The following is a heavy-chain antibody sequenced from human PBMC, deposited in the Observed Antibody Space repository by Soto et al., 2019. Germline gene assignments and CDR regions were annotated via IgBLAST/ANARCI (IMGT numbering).Heavy chain of an antibody. V-gene: IGHV4-59*01. CDR3: ASSKGSYYYGMYV. D-gene: IGHD4-4*01. J-gene: IGHJ6*02. CDR2: IYYSGST. CDR1: GGSISSYY. Sequence: SETLSLTCTVSGGSISSYYWSWIRQPPGKGLEWIGYIYYSGSTKYNPSLKSRVTISVDTSKNQSSMKLSSVTAADAALYYCASSKGSYYYGMYVWGQGTTVTVSS.